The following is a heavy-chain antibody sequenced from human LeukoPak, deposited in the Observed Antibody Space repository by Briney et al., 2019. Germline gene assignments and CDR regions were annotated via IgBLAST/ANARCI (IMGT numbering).Heavy chain of an antibody. Sequence: SETLSLTCAVSGGSISSGGYSWSWIRQPPGKGLEGIGYIYHSGSTYYNPSLKSRVTISVDRSKNQFSLKLSSVTAADTAVYYCARVDYYDSSGYYQYYFDYWGQGTLVTVSS. CDR2: IYHSGST. CDR3: ARVDYYDSSGYYQYYFDY. V-gene: IGHV4-30-2*01. J-gene: IGHJ4*02. CDR1: GGSISSGGYS. D-gene: IGHD3-22*01.